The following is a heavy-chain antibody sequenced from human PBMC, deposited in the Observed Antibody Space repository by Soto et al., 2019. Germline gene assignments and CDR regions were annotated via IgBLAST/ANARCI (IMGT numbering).Heavy chain of an antibody. V-gene: IGHV4-30-4*01. Sequence: SETLSLTCTVSGGSISSGDYYWSWIRQPSGKGLEWIGYIYYGGSTYYNPSLKSRVTISVDTSKNQFSLKLSSVTAADTAVYYCARLNVGVFSMVREVIDHWGQGTLVTVSS. CDR1: GGSISSGDYY. D-gene: IGHD3-10*01. CDR3: ARLNVGVFSMVREVIDH. J-gene: IGHJ4*02. CDR2: IYYGGST.